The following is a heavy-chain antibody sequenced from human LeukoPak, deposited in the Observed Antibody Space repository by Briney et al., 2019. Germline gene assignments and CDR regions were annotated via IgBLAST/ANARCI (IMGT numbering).Heavy chain of an antibody. D-gene: IGHD2-2*01. CDR3: ALVVVPAAPFDY. Sequence: ASVKVSCTASGYTFTGYYMHWVRQAPGQGLEWMGWINPNSGGTNYAQKFQGRVTMTRDTSISTAYMELSRLRSDDTAVYYCALVVVPAAPFDYWGQGTLVTVSS. CDR1: GYTFTGYY. CDR2: INPNSGGT. V-gene: IGHV1-2*02. J-gene: IGHJ4*02.